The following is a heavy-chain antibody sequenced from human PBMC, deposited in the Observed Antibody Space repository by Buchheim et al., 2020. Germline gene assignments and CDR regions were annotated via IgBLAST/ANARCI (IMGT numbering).Heavy chain of an antibody. D-gene: IGHD3-16*01. Sequence: EVQLVESGGGLVQPGGSLRLSCAASGFTFSSYWMSWVRQAPGKGLEWVANIKQDGSEKYYVDSVKGRFTISRDNAKNPLYLQMNSLRAEDTAVYYCARARWGETRLFLFDYWGQGTL. CDR1: GFTFSSYW. CDR3: ARARWGETRLFLFDY. CDR2: IKQDGSEK. J-gene: IGHJ4*02. V-gene: IGHV3-7*04.